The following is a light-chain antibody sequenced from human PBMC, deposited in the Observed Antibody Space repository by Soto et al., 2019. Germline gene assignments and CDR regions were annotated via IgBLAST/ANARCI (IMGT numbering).Light chain of an antibody. Sequence: EVVLTQSPATLSLSPGERATLSCRASQRVSSNLAWYQQKPGQAPRLLIYEASNRATGIPAGFGGSGSGTDFTLTISSLEPEDFAVYYCQQRSNWPITFGQGTRLEIK. CDR1: QRVSSN. CDR3: QQRSNWPIT. J-gene: IGKJ5*01. CDR2: EAS. V-gene: IGKV3-11*01.